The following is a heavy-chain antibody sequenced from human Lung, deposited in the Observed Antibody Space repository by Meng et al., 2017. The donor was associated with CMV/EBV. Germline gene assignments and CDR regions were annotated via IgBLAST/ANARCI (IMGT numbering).Heavy chain of an antibody. CDR2: IYYSGST. V-gene: IGHV4-39*07. CDR1: GGSISSSSYY. J-gene: IGHJ3*02. CDR3: ARDIYHTDIVVVRSDAFEI. Sequence: SETLSLXXTVSGGSISSSSYYWGWIRQPPGKGLEWIGSIYYSGSTYYNPSLKSRVTISVDTSKNQFSLKLSSVTAADTAVYYCARDIYHTDIVVVRSDAFEIWGQGTMVTVSS. D-gene: IGHD2-2*01.